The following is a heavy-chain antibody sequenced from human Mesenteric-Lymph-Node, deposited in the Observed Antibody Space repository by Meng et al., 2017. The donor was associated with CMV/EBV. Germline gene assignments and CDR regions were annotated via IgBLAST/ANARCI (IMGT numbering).Heavy chain of an antibody. CDR1: GFTFSNYA. D-gene: IGHD3-9*01. CDR3: AREMTGYYGVY. J-gene: IGHJ4*02. CDR2: ISYNGVNK. Sequence: LSCAASGFTFSNYALHWVRQAPGKGLEWVSFISYNGVNKYYADSVKGRFTISRDDSRSTLYLQMNSLRPEDTAVYYCAREMTGYYGVYWGQGTLVTVSS. V-gene: IGHV3-30-3*01.